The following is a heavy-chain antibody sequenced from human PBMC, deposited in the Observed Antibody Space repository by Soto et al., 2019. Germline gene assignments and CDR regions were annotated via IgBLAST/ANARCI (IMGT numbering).Heavy chain of an antibody. CDR1: GYSISSSNW. D-gene: IGHD2-8*02. CDR2: INHSGST. CDR3: ARDKITGLFDY. J-gene: IGHJ4*02. V-gene: IGHV4-28*03. Sequence: SETLSFTCAVSGYSISSSNWWGWIRQPPGKGLEWIGYINHSGSTNYNPSLKSRVTISVDTSKNQFSLKLTSVTAADTAVYYCARDKITGLFDYWGQGTLVTVSS.